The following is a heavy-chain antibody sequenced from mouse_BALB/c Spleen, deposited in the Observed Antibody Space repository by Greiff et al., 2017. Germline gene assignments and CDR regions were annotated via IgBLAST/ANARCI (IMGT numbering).Heavy chain of an antibody. CDR2: IRSKSNNYAT. Sequence: EVQVVESGGGLVQPKGSLKLSCAASGFTFNTYAMNWVRQAPGKGLEWVARIRSKSNNYATYYADSVKDRFTISRDDSQSMLYLQMNNLKTEDTAMYYCVRQPLYDYDDGYAMDYWGQGTSVTVSS. CDR3: VRQPLYDYDDGYAMDY. V-gene: IGHV10-1*02. D-gene: IGHD2-4*01. J-gene: IGHJ4*01. CDR1: GFTFNTYA.